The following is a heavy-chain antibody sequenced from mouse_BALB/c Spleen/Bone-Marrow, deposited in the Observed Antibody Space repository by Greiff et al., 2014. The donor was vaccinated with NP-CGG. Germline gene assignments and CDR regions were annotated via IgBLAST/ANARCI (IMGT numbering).Heavy chain of an antibody. CDR1: GISITTGNYR. CDR3: ARDGGLRGYAMDY. V-gene: IGHV3-5*02. D-gene: IGHD2-4*01. J-gene: IGHJ4*01. CDR2: IYYSGTI. Sequence: VQLQQSGPGLVKPSQTVSLTCTVTGISITTGNYRWSWIRQFPGNKLEWIGYIYYSGTITYNPSLTSRTTITRDTSKNQFFLEMNSLTAEDTATYYCARDGGLRGYAMDYWDQGTSVTVSS.